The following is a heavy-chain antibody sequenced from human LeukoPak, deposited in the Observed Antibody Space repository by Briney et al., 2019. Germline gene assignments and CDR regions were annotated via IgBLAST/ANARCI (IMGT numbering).Heavy chain of an antibody. V-gene: IGHV3-23*01. CDR1: GFTFNNYA. J-gene: IGHJ5*02. CDR3: ARQDPYTSGWYP. D-gene: IGHD6-19*01. CDR2: ISDSGGYT. Sequence: GGSLRLSCAASGFTFNNYAMSWVRQAPGKGLEWASAISDSGGYTYYADSVKGRFTISRDNSKNTLYLQMNSLRDEDTAVYYCARQDPYTSGWYPWGQGTLVTVSS.